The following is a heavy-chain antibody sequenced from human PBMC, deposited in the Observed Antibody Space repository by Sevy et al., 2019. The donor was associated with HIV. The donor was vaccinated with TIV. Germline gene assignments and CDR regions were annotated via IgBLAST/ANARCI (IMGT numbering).Heavy chain of an antibody. D-gene: IGHD4-17*01. CDR2: ISGSGGNT. CDR3: AKDRRYGDIGLFDY. V-gene: IGHV3-23*01. Sequence: GGSLRLSCAASGFPFSSYAMSWVRQAPGKGLEWVSVISGSGGNTYYADSVKGRFTISRDNSKNRLYLQMNSLRAEDTAVYYCAKDRRYGDIGLFDYWGQGTLVTVSS. J-gene: IGHJ4*02. CDR1: GFPFSSYA.